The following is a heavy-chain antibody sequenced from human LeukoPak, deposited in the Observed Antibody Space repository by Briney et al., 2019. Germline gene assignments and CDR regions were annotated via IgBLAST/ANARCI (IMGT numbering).Heavy chain of an antibody. CDR2: ISSSSVTT. CDR1: GFIFSHYS. D-gene: IGHD6-19*01. J-gene: IGHJ4*02. CDR3: ARGSLRSGSLIVY. Sequence: GGSLRLSCAASGFIFSHYSMNWVRQTPGQGLEWVSYISSSSVTTCYADSVKGRYTVSRDNAKDSLNLQMNYLRDEVTAVYYCARGSLRSGSLIVYWGQGTLVTVSS. V-gene: IGHV3-48*02.